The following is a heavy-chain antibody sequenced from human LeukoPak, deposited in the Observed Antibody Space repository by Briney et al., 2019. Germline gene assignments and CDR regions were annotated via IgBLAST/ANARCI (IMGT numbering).Heavy chain of an antibody. V-gene: IGHV3-30*18. D-gene: IGHD4/OR15-4a*01. CDR2: ISYDGSNK. Sequence: GGSLRLSCAASGFTFSSYGMHWVRQAPGKGLKWGAVISYDGSNKYYADSVKGRFTISRDNSKNTLYLQMSSLRAEDTAVYYCAKDFEMVLGNWFDPWGQGTLVTVSS. J-gene: IGHJ5*02. CDR3: AKDFEMVLGNWFDP. CDR1: GFTFSSYG.